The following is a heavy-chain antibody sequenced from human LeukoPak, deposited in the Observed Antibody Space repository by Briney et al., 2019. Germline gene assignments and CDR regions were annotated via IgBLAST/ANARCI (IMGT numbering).Heavy chain of an antibody. V-gene: IGHV1-3*01. CDR3: ARDLGYCSGGSCYSYWFDP. D-gene: IGHD2-15*01. CDR2: INAGNGNT. CDR1: GYTFTSYA. Sequence: ASVKVSCKASGYTFTSYAMHWVRQAPGQRLEWMGWINAGNGNTKYSQKFQGRATITRDTSASTAYMELGSLRSEDTAVYYCARDLGYCSGGSCYSYWFDPWGQGTLVTVSS. J-gene: IGHJ5*02.